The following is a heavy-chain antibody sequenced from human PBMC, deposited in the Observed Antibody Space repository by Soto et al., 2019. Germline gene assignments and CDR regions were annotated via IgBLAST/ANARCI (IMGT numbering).Heavy chain of an antibody. CDR1: GFTFSSSE. CDR3: ARRASR. V-gene: IGHV3-48*03. Sequence: GGSLRLSCAASGFTFSSSEMYWVRQAPGEGLEWVSYIHPSGQPIFYADSVKGRFTVSRDNAKNSLYLQMSSLRAEDSAVYYCARRASRWGQGTMVTVSS. CDR2: IHPSGQPI. D-gene: IGHD1-26*01. J-gene: IGHJ3*01.